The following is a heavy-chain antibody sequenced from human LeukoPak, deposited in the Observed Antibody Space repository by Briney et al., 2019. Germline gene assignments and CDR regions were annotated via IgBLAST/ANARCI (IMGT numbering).Heavy chain of an antibody. CDR2: ISGSGSTI. J-gene: IGHJ3*02. CDR1: GFTFSDYY. V-gene: IGHV3-11*01. Sequence: GGSLRLSCAASGFTFSDYYMSWIRQAPGKGLKWVSYISGSGSTIYYTDSVKGRFTISRDNAKNSLYLQMNSLRADDTAVYYCAKVARKKAGDAFDIWGQGTMVTVSS. D-gene: IGHD6-13*01. CDR3: AKVARKKAGDAFDI.